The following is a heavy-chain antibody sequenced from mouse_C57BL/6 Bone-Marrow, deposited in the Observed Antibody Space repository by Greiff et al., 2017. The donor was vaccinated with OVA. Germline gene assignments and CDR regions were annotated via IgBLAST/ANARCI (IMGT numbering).Heavy chain of an antibody. CDR2: IDPENGDT. CDR3: TRIYYYGSSPYYFDY. Sequence: EVQLQESGAELVRPGASVKLSCTASGFNIKDDYMHWVKQRPEQGLEWIGWIDPENGDTEYASKFQGKATITADTSSNTAYLQLSSLTSEDTAVYYWTRIYYYGSSPYYFDYWGQGTTLTVSS. J-gene: IGHJ2*01. V-gene: IGHV14-4*01. D-gene: IGHD1-1*01. CDR1: GFNIKDDY.